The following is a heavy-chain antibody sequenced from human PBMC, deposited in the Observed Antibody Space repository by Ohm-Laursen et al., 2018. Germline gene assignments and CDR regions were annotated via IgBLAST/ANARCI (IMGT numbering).Heavy chain of an antibody. CDR3: ARGYYDSRGSAFEI. J-gene: IGHJ3*02. CDR1: GYIFTNYY. D-gene: IGHD3-22*01. CDR2: LNPTRGGTRT. Sequence: ASVKVSCKASGYIFTNYYMHWVRQAPGQGFEWMGILNPTRGGTRTSLSQRFQDRVTMTRDTSASTAYMELSSLLSEDTAVYYCARGYYDSRGSAFEIWGQGTMVTVSS. V-gene: IGHV1-46*01.